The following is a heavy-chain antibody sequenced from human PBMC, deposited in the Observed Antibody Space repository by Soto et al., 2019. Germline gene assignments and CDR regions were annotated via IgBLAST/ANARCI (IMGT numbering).Heavy chain of an antibody. CDR3: ARVCGRTYDY. V-gene: IGHV3-72*01. CDR1: GFTFSDHY. J-gene: IGHJ4*02. CDR2: TRNKANSYTT. Sequence: EVQLVESGGGLVQPGGSLRLSCAASGFTFSDHYMDWVRQAPGKGLEWVGRTRNKANSYTTEYAASVKGRFTISRDASTNSVYLQMISLKPEDTAVYSCARVCGRTYDYWGQGPLVTVSS.